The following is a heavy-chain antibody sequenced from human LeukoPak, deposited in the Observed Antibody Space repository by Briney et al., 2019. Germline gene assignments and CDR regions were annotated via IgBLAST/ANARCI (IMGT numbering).Heavy chain of an antibody. CDR1: GFTFSSYA. CDR2: ISGSGGST. J-gene: IGHJ4*02. Sequence: GGSLRLSCAASGFTFSSYAMSWVRQAPGKGLEWVSAISGSGGSTYCADSVKGRFTISRDNSKNTLYLQMNSLRAEDTAVYYCASVRIAVAGFDYWGQGTLVTVSS. D-gene: IGHD6-19*01. V-gene: IGHV3-23*01. CDR3: ASVRIAVAGFDY.